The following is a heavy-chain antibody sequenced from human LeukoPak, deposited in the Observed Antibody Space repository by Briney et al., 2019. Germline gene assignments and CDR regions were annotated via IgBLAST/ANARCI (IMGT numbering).Heavy chain of an antibody. CDR3: ARAYSSTWYDSPLDY. CDR1: GFTFSSYD. Sequence: GGSLRLSCAASGFTFSSYDMHWVRQATGKGLEWVSAIDSAGDPYCPGSVKGRFTISRENAKNSLYLQMNSLRAGDTAVYYCARAYSSTWYDSPLDYWGQGTLVTVSS. V-gene: IGHV3-13*05. CDR2: IDSAGDP. D-gene: IGHD6-13*01. J-gene: IGHJ4*02.